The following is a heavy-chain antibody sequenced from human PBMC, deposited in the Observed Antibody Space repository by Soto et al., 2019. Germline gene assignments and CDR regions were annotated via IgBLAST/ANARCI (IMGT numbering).Heavy chain of an antibody. J-gene: IGHJ5*02. D-gene: IGHD6-6*01. V-gene: IGHV1-69*01. CDR3: ARGRSSPSFAP. CDR2: LIPIFGAA. Sequence: QVQLVQSGAEVRKPGSSVKVSCKISGGTFTNYVISWLRQDPGQGLEWMGGLIPIFGAANLAQKFQGRVTITADESTSTVNMELSSLTSEDTAVDYCARGRSSPSFAPWGQGTLVTVSS. CDR1: GGTFTNYV.